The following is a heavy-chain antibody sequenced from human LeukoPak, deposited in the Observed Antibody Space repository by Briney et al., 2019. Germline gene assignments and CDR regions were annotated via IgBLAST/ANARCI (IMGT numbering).Heavy chain of an antibody. V-gene: IGHV4-59*08. CDR2: IYYSGST. D-gene: IGHD1-7*01. Sequence: SETLSLTCTVSGGSISGFYWSWIRQPPGKGLEWIGYIYYSGSTNYNPSLKSRVTISVDTSKNQVSLKLSSVTAADTAVYYRARHTYDWNYLVDYWGQGTLVTVSS. CDR1: GGSISGFY. CDR3: ARHTYDWNYLVDY. J-gene: IGHJ4*02.